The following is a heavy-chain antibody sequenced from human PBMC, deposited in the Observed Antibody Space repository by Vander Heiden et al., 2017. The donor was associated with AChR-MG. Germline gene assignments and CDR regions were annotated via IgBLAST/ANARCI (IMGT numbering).Heavy chain of an antibody. Sequence: EVQLLESGGGLVQPGGSLRLSCAASGFTFSSYAMSWVRQAPGKGLEWVSGIRGNGGSTFYADAVRGRFTISRDNSKNTLYLQMNRLRVEDTAVYYCAKNHPGYYNPFDYWGQGTLVTVSS. CDR2: IRGNGGST. D-gene: IGHD5-18*01. CDR3: AKNHPGYYNPFDY. CDR1: GFTFSSYA. J-gene: IGHJ4*02. V-gene: IGHV3-23*01.